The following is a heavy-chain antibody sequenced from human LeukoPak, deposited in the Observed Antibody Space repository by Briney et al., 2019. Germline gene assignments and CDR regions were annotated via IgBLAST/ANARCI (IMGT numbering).Heavy chain of an antibody. J-gene: IGHJ4*02. D-gene: IGHD1-26*01. CDR2: IIAYNGNT. CDR3: ARDNYVTPIVGASGSNLDY. CDR1: GYTFTIYG. Sequence: GASVKVSCKASGYTFTIYGISWVRQAPGQGLEWMGWIIAYNGNTNYAQKIQGRVTMTTDTSTSTAYMELRSLRSDDTDVYYCARDNYVTPIVGASGSNLDYWGQGTLVTVSS. V-gene: IGHV1-18*01.